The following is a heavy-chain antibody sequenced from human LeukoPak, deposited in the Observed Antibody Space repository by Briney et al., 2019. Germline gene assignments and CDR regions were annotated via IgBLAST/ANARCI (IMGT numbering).Heavy chain of an antibody. V-gene: IGHV4-4*09. D-gene: IGHD6-6*01. CDR3: ARHDAGIAARPFDN. Sequence: SETLSLTCTVSGGPISTYYWSWLRRPPGKGLEWIAYIHASGPTNYNPSLKSRITISVDASKNQFSLKLSSVTAADTAVYYCARHDAGIAARPFDNWGQGTLVTVSS. CDR1: GGPISTYY. CDR2: IHASGPT. J-gene: IGHJ4*02.